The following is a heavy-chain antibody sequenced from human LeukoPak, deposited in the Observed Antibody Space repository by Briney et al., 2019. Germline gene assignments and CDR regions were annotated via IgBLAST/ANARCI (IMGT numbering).Heavy chain of an antibody. CDR2: LNQDGSEK. CDR1: GFTFSTYW. J-gene: IGHJ4*02. D-gene: IGHD1-14*01. CDR3: GEAVTPPEGN. Sequence: GGSLRLSCAASGFTFSTYWMTWVRQAPGKGLEWVASLNQDGSEKYYVDSVKGRFTISRDNAQKSLYLEMKSLSAKDTAVYYCGEAVTPPEGNWGKGTLVTVSS. V-gene: IGHV3-7*03.